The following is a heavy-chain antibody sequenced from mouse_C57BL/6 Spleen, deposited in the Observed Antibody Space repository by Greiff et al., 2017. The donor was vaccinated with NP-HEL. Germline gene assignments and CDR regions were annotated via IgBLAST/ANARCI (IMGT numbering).Heavy chain of an antibody. CDR1: GYTFTSYN. J-gene: IGHJ2*01. CDR3: ARPYGSSYEGYYFDY. CDR2: IYPGNGDT. Sequence: SGAELVRPGASVKMSCKASGYTFTSYNMHWVKQTPRQGLEWIGAIYPGNGDTSYNQKFKGKATLTVDKSSSTAYMQLSSLTSEDSAVYFCARPYGSSYEGYYFDYWGQGTTLTVSS. V-gene: IGHV1-12*01. D-gene: IGHD1-1*01.